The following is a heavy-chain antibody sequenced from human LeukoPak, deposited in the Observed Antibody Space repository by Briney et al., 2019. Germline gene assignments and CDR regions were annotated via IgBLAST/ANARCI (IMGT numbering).Heavy chain of an antibody. D-gene: IGHD3-10*01. CDR1: GFTFSSYS. J-gene: IGHJ4*02. Sequence: GGSLRLSCAASGFTFSSYSMNWVRQAPGKGLEWVSSISSSSSYIYYADSVKGRFTISKDNAMDTLFLQMNSLRADDTAVYYCAKDRVDGSGSQFDSWGQGSLVTVSS. CDR3: AKDRVDGSGSQFDS. CDR2: ISSSSSYI. V-gene: IGHV3-21*04.